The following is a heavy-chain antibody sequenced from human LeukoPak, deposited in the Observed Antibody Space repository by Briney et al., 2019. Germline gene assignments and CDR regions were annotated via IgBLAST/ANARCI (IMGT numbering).Heavy chain of an antibody. CDR1: GYTYTSYY. Sequence: GASVKVSCKASGYTYTSYYMHWVRQTPGQGLEWMGIINPSGGSTSYAQKFQGRVTMTRDMSTSTVYMELSSLRSEDTAVYYCASGSLFYGSGNYWGQGTLVTVSS. CDR3: ASGSLFYGSGNY. D-gene: IGHD3-10*01. V-gene: IGHV1-46*01. J-gene: IGHJ4*02. CDR2: INPSGGST.